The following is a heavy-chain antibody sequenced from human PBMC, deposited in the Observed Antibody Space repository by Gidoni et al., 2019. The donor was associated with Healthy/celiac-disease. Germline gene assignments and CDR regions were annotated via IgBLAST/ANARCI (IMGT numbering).Heavy chain of an antibody. CDR1: GYTFTSYD. J-gene: IGHJ6*02. CDR2: MNPNRGYT. CDR3: ARGGLQWLVHGYYYYYYGMDV. V-gene: IGHV1-8*01. Sequence: QVQLVQSGAEVKKPGASVKVYCKASGYTFTSYDINWVRQATGQGLEWMGWMNPNRGYTGYAQKFQGRVTMTRNTSISTAYMELSSLRSEDTAVYYCARGGLQWLVHGYYYYYYGMDVWGQGTTVTVSS. D-gene: IGHD6-19*01.